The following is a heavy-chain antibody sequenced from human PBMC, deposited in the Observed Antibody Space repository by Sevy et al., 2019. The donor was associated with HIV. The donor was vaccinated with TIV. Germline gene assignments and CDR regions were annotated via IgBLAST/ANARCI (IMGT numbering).Heavy chain of an antibody. V-gene: IGHV3-11*01. D-gene: IGHD5-12*01. J-gene: IGHJ3*02. CDR2: ISSSGSTI. CDR3: ARDRATISKDAFDI. Sequence: GGSLRLSCAASGFTFSDYYMSWIRQAPGKGLEWVSYISSSGSTIYYADSVKRRFTISRDNAKNSLYLQMNSLRAEDTAVYYCARDRATISKDAFDIWGQGTMVTVSS. CDR1: GFTFSDYY.